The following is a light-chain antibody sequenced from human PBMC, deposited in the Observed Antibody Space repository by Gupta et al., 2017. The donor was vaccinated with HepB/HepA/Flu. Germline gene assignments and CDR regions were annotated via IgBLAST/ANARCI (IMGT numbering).Light chain of an antibody. J-gene: IGKJ1*01. CDR1: QSVSSSY. CDR3: QQYGSRWT. Sequence: VFTQSPGTLSFSTGERATLSCRASQSVSSSYLAWYQQKPGQAPRLLIYGASSRATGIPDRFSGSGSGTDFTLTISRLEPEDFAVYYCQQYGSRWTFGQGTKVEIK. CDR2: GAS. V-gene: IGKV3-20*01.